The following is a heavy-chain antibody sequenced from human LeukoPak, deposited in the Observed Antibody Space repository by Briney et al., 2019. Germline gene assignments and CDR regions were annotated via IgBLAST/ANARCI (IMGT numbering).Heavy chain of an antibody. CDR3: ARGGCSGGSCFEVGLHYYYGMDV. CDR1: GFTFSSYD. CDR2: IGTAGDT. V-gene: IGHV3-13*04. J-gene: IGHJ6*02. Sequence: PGGSLRLSCAASGFTFSSYDMHWVRHATGKGLEWVSAIGTAGDTYYSGSVKGRFTISRENAKNSLYLQMNSLRAGDTAVYYCARGGCSGGSCFEVGLHYYYGMDVWGQGTTVTVSS. D-gene: IGHD2-15*01.